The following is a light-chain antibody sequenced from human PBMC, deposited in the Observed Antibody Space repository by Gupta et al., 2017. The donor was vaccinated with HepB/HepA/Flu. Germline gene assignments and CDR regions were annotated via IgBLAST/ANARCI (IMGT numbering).Light chain of an antibody. CDR2: AAS. Sequence: AIRMTQSPSSFSASTGDRVTITCRASQGISSYLAWYQQKPGKAPKLLIYAASTLQSGVPSRFSGSGSGTDFTLTISGRQSEDFATYYCQHEDSSPNSFGRGTKVEIK. CDR3: QHEDSSPNS. CDR1: QGISSY. V-gene: IGKV1-8*01. J-gene: IGKJ4*01.